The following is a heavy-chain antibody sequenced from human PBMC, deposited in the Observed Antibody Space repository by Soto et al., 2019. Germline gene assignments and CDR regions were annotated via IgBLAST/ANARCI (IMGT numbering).Heavy chain of an antibody. V-gene: IGHV4-39*01. J-gene: IGHJ4*02. CDR3: ARLPYYDILTGYSHFDY. CDR1: GGSINSSSYY. D-gene: IGHD3-9*01. CDR2: IYYSGST. Sequence: PSETLSLTCTVSGGSINSSSYYWGWIRQPPGKGLEWIGSIYYSGSTYYNPSLKSRVTISVDTSKNQFSLKLSSVTAADTAVYYCARLPYYDILTGYSHFDYWGQGTLVTVSS.